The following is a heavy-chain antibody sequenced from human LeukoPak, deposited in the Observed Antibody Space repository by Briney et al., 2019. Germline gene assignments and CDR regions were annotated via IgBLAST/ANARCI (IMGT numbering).Heavy chain of an antibody. CDR2: ISYDGSHI. D-gene: IGHD3-10*01. V-gene: IGHV3-30-3*01. CDR1: GFTLSSHA. J-gene: IGHJ4*02. CDR3: ARGQKKDDYGSDY. Sequence: GGSLRLSCAASGFTLSSHAMHWVRQAPGKGLEWVAVISYDGSHIYYADSVKGRFTISRDNSKNTLYLQMNSLRAEDTALYYCARGQKKDDYGSDYWGQGTLVTVSS.